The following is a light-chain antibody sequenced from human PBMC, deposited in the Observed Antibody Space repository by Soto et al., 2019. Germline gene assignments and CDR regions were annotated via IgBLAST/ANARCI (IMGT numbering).Light chain of an antibody. CDR1: QSISSY. J-gene: IGKJ3*01. CDR3: QLTSSIPQT. CDR2: AAS. Sequence: IHMNISPSSLSSSVIYRVTITCLASQSISSYLNWYQQKPGKAPKLLIYAASSLQSGVPSRFSGSGSGTDFTLTISSLQPEDFVTYYCQLTSSIPQTFAPVTKVDIK. V-gene: IGKV1-39*01.